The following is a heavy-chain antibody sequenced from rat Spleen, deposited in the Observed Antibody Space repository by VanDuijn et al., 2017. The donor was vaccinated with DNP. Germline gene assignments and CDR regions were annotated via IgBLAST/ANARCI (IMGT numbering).Heavy chain of an antibody. CDR3: ARGPNYGAWPDYFDS. CDR2: INKDSSPI. D-gene: IGHD1-11*01. J-gene: IGHJ2*01. Sequence: EVKLVESGGGLVQPGRSLKLSCAASGFNFNDYWMGWVRQAPGKGLEWIGEINKDSSPINYTPSLKDKFTISRENAKNTLYLQMSKLGSEDTDIYYCARGPNYGAWPDYFDSWGQGVMVTVSS. V-gene: IGHV4-2*01. CDR1: GFNFNDYW.